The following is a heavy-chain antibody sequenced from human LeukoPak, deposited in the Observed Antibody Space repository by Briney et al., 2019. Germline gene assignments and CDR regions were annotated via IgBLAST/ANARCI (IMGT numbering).Heavy chain of an antibody. V-gene: IGHV1-2*02. CDR3: ARGGGSSWVEINWFDP. CDR2: INPNSGGT. D-gene: IGHD6-13*01. Sequence: ASVKVSCKASGYTFTGYYMHWVRQAPGQGLEWMGWINPNSGGTNYAQKFQGRVTMTRGTSISTAYMELSRLRSDDTAVYYCARGGGSSWVEINWFDPWGQGTLVTVSS. J-gene: IGHJ5*02. CDR1: GYTFTGYY.